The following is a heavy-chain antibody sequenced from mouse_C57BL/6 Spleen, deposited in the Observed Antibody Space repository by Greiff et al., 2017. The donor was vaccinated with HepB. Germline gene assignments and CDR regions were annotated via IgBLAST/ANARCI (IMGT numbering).Heavy chain of an antibody. D-gene: IGHD1-1*01. V-gene: IGHV5-4*01. CDR3: AREGYYGSHSWFAY. J-gene: IGHJ3*01. CDR1: GFTFSSYA. Sequence: EVQVVESGGGLVKPGGSLKLSCAASGFTFSSYAMSWVRQTPEKRLEWVATISDGGRYTYYPDNVKGRFTISRDNAKNNLYLQMSHLKAEDTAMYYCAREGYYGSHSWFAYWGQGTLVTVSA. CDR2: ISDGGRYT.